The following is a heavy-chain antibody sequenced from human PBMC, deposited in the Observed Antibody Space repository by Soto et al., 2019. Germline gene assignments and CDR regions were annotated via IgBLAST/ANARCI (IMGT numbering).Heavy chain of an antibody. CDR2: IYYSGST. D-gene: IGHD6-25*01. Sequence: QVQLQESGPGLVKPSQTLSLTCTVSGGSISSGGYYWSWIRQHPGKGLEWIGYIYYSGSTYYNPSRKSRVTISVDTSKNQFSLKLSSVTAADTAVYYCVSQRERLFPEGGDYWGQGTLVTVSS. V-gene: IGHV4-31*03. J-gene: IGHJ4*02. CDR1: GGSISSGGYY. CDR3: VSQRERLFPEGGDY.